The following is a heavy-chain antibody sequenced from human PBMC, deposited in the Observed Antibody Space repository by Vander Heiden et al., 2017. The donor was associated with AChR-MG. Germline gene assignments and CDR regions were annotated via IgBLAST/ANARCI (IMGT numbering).Heavy chain of an antibody. CDR1: GFPFGSYA. D-gene: IGHD4-17*01. Sequence: QVQLVESGGGVVQPGRSLRPSCAASGFPFGSYAMHWVRQAPGKGLEWVAVISYDGSNKYYADSVKGRFTISRDNSKNTLYLQMNSLRAEDTAVYYCARDSRGVTTNWGQGTLVTVSS. CDR3: ARDSRGVTTN. V-gene: IGHV3-30-3*01. CDR2: ISYDGSNK. J-gene: IGHJ4*02.